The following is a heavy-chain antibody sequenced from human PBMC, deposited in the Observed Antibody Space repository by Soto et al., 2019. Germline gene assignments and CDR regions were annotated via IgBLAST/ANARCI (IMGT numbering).Heavy chain of an antibody. CDR3: ARERGTVGDFDY. V-gene: IGHV4-59*01. CDR2: IYYSGST. D-gene: IGHD3-16*01. CDR1: GGSISSYY. J-gene: IGHJ4*02. Sequence: QVQLQESGPGLVKPSETLSLTCTVSGGSISSYYWSWIRQPPGKGLEWSGYIYYSGSTNYNPSPKSRVTISVDTSKNQFSLKLSSVTAADTAVYYCARERGTVGDFDYWGQGTLVTVSS.